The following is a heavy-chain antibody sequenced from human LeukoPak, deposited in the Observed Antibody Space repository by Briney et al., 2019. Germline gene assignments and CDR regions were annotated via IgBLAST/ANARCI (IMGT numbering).Heavy chain of an antibody. V-gene: IGHV3-23*01. J-gene: IGHJ6*03. Sequence: GGSLRLSCAASGFTFSSYGMSWVRQAPGKGLEWVSAISGSGGSTYYADSVKGRFTISRDNSKNTLYLQMNSLRAENTAVYYCARSPPYCSSTSCYQYYYMDVWGKGTTVTVSS. CDR1: GFTFSSYG. D-gene: IGHD2-2*01. CDR3: ARSPPYCSSTSCYQYYYMDV. CDR2: ISGSGGST.